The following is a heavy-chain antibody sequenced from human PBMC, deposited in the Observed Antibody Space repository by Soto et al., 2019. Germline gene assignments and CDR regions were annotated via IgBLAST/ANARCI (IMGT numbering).Heavy chain of an antibody. D-gene: IGHD3-10*01. Sequence: QVQLQGSGPGLVKPSETLSLTCTVFGGSVTTYYWTWIRQPPGKGLEWIGFTPHSGSTNYNPSLKSPVTMSVDTSKNQFSLKLNSVTAADTAVYYCVTGSGSSTSDAFDIWDRGTMVTVSS. CDR1: GGSVTTYY. V-gene: IGHV4-59*02. J-gene: IGHJ3*02. CDR3: VTGSGSSTSDAFDI. CDR2: TPHSGST.